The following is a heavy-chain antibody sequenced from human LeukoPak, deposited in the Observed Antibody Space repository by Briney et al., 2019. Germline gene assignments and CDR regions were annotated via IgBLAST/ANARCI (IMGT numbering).Heavy chain of an antibody. V-gene: IGHV3-7*01. CDR2: INQDGSEK. CDR1: GGSISSYY. D-gene: IGHD4-23*01. Sequence: ETLSLTCTVSGGSISSYYWSWIRQPPGKGLEWVANINQDGSEKNYVDSVKGRHTVSRDNARNSLYLQMNSLRAEDTAVYYCAKDGDATVVTQYYFDYWGQGTLVTVSS. J-gene: IGHJ4*02. CDR3: AKDGDATVVTQYYFDY.